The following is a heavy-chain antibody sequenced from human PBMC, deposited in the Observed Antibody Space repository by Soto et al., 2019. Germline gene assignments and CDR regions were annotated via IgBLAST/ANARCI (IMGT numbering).Heavy chain of an antibody. CDR3: ARKGSGSSWYGDYCYGMDV. Sequence: HSQTLSLPCAISGDSVSSNSAAWNWIRQSPSRGLEWLGRTYYRSKWYNDYAVSVKSRITINPDTSKNQFSLQLNSVTPEDTAVYYCARKGSGSSWYGDYCYGMDVWGQGTTVTVSS. CDR1: GDSVSSNSAA. D-gene: IGHD6-13*01. CDR2: TYYRSKWYN. J-gene: IGHJ6*02. V-gene: IGHV6-1*01.